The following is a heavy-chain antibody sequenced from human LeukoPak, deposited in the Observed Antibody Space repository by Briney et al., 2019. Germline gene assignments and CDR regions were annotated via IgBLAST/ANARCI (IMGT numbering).Heavy chain of an antibody. J-gene: IGHJ6*03. CDR3: ARVMQQQLGGPYYYYYYYMDV. V-gene: IGHV4-34*01. Sequence: KPSETLSLTCAVYGGSFSGYYWGWIRQPPGKGLEWIGEINHSGSTNYNPSLKSRVTISVDTSKNQFSLKLSSVTAADTAVYYCARVMQQQLGGPYYYYYYYMDVWGKGTTVTVSS. CDR2: INHSGST. CDR1: GGSFSGYY. D-gene: IGHD6-13*01.